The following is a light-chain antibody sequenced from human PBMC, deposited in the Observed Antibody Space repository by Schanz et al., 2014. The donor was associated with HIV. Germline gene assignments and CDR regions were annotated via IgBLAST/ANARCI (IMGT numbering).Light chain of an antibody. V-gene: IGKV3-20*01. J-gene: IGKJ3*01. CDR2: SAS. CDR1: QSLSGSY. CDR3: QHYGSS. Sequence: EIVLTQSPGTLSLSPGERATLSCRASQSLSGSYLSWYQQKRGQVPRLLIYSASRRANGIPDRFSGSGSGTDFTITISRLEPEDFAVYYCQHYGSSFGPGTKVDIK.